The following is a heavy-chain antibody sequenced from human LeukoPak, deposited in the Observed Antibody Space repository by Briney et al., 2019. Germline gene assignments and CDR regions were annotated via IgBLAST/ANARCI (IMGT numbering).Heavy chain of an antibody. V-gene: IGHV4-34*01. CDR1: GGSFSGYY. CDR3: ARVGGYSSGWEADDAFDI. Sequence: SETLSLTCAVYGGSFSGYYWSWIRQPPGKGLEWIGEINHSGSTNYNPSLKSRVTISVDTSKNQFSLKLSSVTDADTAVYYCARVGGYSSGWEADDAFDIWGQGTMVTVSS. J-gene: IGHJ3*02. D-gene: IGHD6-19*01. CDR2: INHSGST.